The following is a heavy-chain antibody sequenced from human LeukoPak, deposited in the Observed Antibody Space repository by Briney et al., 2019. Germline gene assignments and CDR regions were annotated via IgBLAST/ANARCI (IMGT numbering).Heavy chain of an antibody. CDR1: GGSISSSSYY. J-gene: IGHJ6*04. D-gene: IGHD6-13*01. CDR3: AGLYSSSLPGDV. CDR2: IYYSGST. V-gene: IGHV4-39*01. Sequence: PSETLSLTCTVSGGSISSSSYYWGWIRQPPGKGLEWIGSIYYSGSTYYNPSLKSRVTISVDTSKNQFSLKLSSVTAADTAVYYCAGLYSSSLPGDVWGKGTTVTVSS.